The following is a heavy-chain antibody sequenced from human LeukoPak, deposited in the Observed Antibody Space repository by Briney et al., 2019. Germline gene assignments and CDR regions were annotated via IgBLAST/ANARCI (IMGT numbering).Heavy chain of an antibody. J-gene: IGHJ4*02. CDR1: GFIFSTYG. V-gene: IGHV3-30*02. CDR3: AKDSLADIDY. Sequence: GGSLRLSCAGSGFIFSTYGMYWVRQAPGKGLEWVAFIRHDGSIKNYADSVKGRSTISRDNSKNTLYLQMNSLRAEDTAVYYCAKDSLADIDYWGQGTLVTVSS. D-gene: IGHD3-16*01. CDR2: IRHDGSIK.